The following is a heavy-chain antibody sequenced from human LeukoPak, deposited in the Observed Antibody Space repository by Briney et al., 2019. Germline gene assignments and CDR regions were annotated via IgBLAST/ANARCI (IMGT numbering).Heavy chain of an antibody. CDR3: ARGVGATYYFDY. J-gene: IGHJ4*02. CDR2: IKQDGSEK. V-gene: IGHV3-7*01. D-gene: IGHD1-26*01. CDR1: GFTLSSYS. Sequence: SGGSLRLSCAASGFTLSSYSMNWVRQAPGKGLEWVANIKQDGSEKYYVDSVKGRFTISRDNAKNSLYLQMNSLRAEDTAVYYCARGVGATYYFDYWGQGTLVTVSS.